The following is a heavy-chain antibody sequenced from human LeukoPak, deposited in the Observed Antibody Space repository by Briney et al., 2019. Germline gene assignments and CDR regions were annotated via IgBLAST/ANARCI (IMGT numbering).Heavy chain of an antibody. CDR1: GFTVSSNY. CDR2: IYSGGST. V-gene: IGHV3-53*01. CDR3: ARDVAREFDY. J-gene: IGHJ4*02. Sequence: GGSLRLSCAASGFTVSSNYMSWVRQAPGKGLEWVSVIYSGGSTYYADSVKGRFTTSRDNSKNTLYLQMNSLRAEDTAVYYCARDVAREFDYWGQGTLVTVSS.